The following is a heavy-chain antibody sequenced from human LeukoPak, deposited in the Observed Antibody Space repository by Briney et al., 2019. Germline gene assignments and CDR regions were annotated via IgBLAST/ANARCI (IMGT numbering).Heavy chain of an antibody. J-gene: IGHJ4*02. CDR1: GFIFSNSW. CDR3: ARDLGLRGSN. CDR2: MYGDMSDI. V-gene: IGHV3-74*01. D-gene: IGHD4-23*01. Sequence: GGSLRLSCEVSGFIFSNSWMHWVRQTPGKGLVWVSRMYGDMSDISYADSVKGRFTISRDNAKNTVYLQMNSLRGEDTAVYYCARDLGLRGSNWGKEPLVTVSS.